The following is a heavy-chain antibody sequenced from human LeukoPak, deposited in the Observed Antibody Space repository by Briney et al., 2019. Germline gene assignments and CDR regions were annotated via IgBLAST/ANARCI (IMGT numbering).Heavy chain of an antibody. CDR3: AREHVMDV. Sequence: SETLSLTCTVSCGSISSHYWSWIRQPPGKGLEWIGYIYYSGSTNYNPSLKSRVTISVDTSKNQFSLKLSSVTAADTAVYYCAREHVMDVWGKETTVTVSS. CDR1: CGSISSHY. J-gene: IGHJ6*04. V-gene: IGHV4-59*11. CDR2: IYYSGST.